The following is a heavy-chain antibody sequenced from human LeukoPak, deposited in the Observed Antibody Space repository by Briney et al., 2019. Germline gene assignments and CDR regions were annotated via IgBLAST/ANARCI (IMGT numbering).Heavy chain of an antibody. CDR1: GGSISSSSYY. V-gene: IGHV4-39*01. D-gene: IGHD5-24*01. Sequence: SETLSLTCAVSGGSISSSSYYWGWIRQPPGKGLEWIGSIYYSGSTNYNPSLKSRVTISVDTSKNQFSLKLSSVTAADTAVYYCARHGRGGYNPPFQHWGQGTLVTVSS. CDR3: ARHGRGGYNPPFQH. CDR2: IYYSGST. J-gene: IGHJ1*01.